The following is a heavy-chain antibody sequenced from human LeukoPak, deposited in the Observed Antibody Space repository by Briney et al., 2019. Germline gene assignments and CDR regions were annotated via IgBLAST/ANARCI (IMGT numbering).Heavy chain of an antibody. CDR1: GGTFSSYA. J-gene: IGHJ5*02. D-gene: IGHD2-2*01. Sequence: SVKVSCKASGGTFSSYAISWVRQAPGQGLEWMGGIIPIFGTANYAQKFQGRVTITADESTSTAYMELSSLRSGDTAVYYCAREGVVVVPAARHNWFDPWGQGTLVTVSS. V-gene: IGHV1-69*13. CDR3: AREGVVVVPAARHNWFDP. CDR2: IIPIFGTA.